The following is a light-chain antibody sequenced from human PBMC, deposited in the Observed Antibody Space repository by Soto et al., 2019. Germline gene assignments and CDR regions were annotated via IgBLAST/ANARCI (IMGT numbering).Light chain of an antibody. CDR2: SIS. Sequence: QTVVTQEPSLTVSPGGTVTLTCASSTGAVTSGFYPNWFQQKPGQAPRSLIYSISNKHSWTPGRFSGSLLGGKAALTLSGVQPEDEAEYYCLLYFGGARVFGGGTKLTVL. J-gene: IGLJ3*02. CDR3: LLYFGGARV. CDR1: TGAVTSGFY. V-gene: IGLV7-43*01.